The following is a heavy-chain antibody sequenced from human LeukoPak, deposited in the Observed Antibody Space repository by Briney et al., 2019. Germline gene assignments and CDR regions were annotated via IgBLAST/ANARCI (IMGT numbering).Heavy chain of an antibody. Sequence: PSETLSLTCAVYGGSFSGYYMSWVRQAPGKGLEWVSVIYSGGSTYYADSVKGRFTISRDNSKNTLYLQMNSLRAEDTAVYYCARDLFAYYGSGNPKGYYYYYGMDVWGQGTTVTVSS. CDR3: ARDLFAYYGSGNPKGYYYYYGMDV. J-gene: IGHJ6*02. CDR1: GGSFSGYY. CDR2: IYSGGST. V-gene: IGHV3-66*01. D-gene: IGHD3-10*01.